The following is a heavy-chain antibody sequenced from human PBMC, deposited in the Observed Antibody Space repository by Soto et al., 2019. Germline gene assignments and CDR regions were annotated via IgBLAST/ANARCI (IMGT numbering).Heavy chain of an antibody. J-gene: IGHJ4*02. Sequence: GGSLRLSCAASGFTFSSYGMHWVRQAPGKGLEWVAVISYDGSNKYYADSVKGRFTISRDNSKNTLYLQMNSLRAEDTAVYYCAKDDGGSRLAVDYWGQGTLVTVSS. CDR2: ISYDGSNK. CDR1: GFTFSSYG. D-gene: IGHD6-19*01. V-gene: IGHV3-30*18. CDR3: AKDDGGSRLAVDY.